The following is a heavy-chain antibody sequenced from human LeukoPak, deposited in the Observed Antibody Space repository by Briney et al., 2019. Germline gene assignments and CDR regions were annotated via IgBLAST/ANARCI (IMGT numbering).Heavy chain of an antibody. V-gene: IGHV3-53*01. J-gene: IGHJ4*02. CDR1: GFTVSSNY. CDR2: IYSGGST. Sequence: GGSLRLSCAASGFTVSSNYMSWVRQAPGKGLEWVSVIYSGGSTYYADSVKGRFTISRDNSKNTLYLQMNSLRAEDTAVYYCARAGHYYGSGSYYFDYWGQGTLVTVSS. D-gene: IGHD3-10*01. CDR3: ARAGHYYGSGSYYFDY.